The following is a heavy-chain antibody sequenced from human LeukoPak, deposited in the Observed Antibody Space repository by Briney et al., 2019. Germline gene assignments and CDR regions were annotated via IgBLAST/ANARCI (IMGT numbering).Heavy chain of an antibody. D-gene: IGHD5-12*01. V-gene: IGHV3-23*01. J-gene: IGHJ6*02. CDR2: LRGNGDT. CDR3: AKPMIVATFPPTGYGMDV. Sequence: PGGSLRLSCAASGFTFSSYAMSWVREAPARGLEWVSSLRGNGDTFYADSVKGRFTISRDNSKNTLYLQMNSLRAEDTAVYYCAKPMIVATFPPTGYGMDVWGQGTTVTVSS. CDR1: GFTFSSYA.